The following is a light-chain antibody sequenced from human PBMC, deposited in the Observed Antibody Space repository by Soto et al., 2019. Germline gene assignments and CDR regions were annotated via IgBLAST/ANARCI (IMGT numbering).Light chain of an antibody. J-gene: IGKJ2*01. Sequence: EIVMTQSPATLSVSPGERATLSCRASQSVNSNYLAWYQQKPGQAPRLLIYGISKRATDIPDRFSGSGSGTEFTLTISSLQPEDFAVYYCQHYGTSLYTFGQGTKLEIK. CDR3: QHYGTSLYT. V-gene: IGKV3-20*01. CDR2: GIS. CDR1: QSVNSNY.